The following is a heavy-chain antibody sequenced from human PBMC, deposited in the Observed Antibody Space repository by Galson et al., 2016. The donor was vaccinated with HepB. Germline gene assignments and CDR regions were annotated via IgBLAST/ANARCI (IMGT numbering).Heavy chain of an antibody. CDR2: IYYSGNT. J-gene: IGHJ4*02. CDR3: ARRSVGFFDH. V-gene: IGHV4-39*01. Sequence: SETLSLTCSVSGGSITSSSYYWDWIRQSPEKGLEWIGSIYYSGNTYYNPSLKSRVSISVDTSKNQLSLKVSSVTAADTAAYYCARRSVGFFDHWGQGTLVTVSS. D-gene: IGHD1-26*01. CDR1: GGSITSSSYY.